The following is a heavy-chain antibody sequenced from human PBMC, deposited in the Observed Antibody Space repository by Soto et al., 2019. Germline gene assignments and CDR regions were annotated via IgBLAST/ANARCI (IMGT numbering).Heavy chain of an antibody. CDR1: GGSITSTNF. CDR2: IYHTGSA. D-gene: IGHD4-17*01. CDR3: ARGSTTVVTPNWFDP. Sequence: QVQLQESGPGLVKSSGTLSLTCAVSGGSITSTNFWSWVRQPPGQGLEWIGEIYHTGSANYNPSLKSRVFMSVDKSKNQFSLKLSSVTAADTAVYYCARGSTTVVTPNWFDPWGQGTLVTVSS. J-gene: IGHJ5*02. V-gene: IGHV4-4*02.